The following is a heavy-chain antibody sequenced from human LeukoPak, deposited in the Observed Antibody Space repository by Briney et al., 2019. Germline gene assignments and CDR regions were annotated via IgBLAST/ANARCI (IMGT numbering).Heavy chain of an antibody. CDR3: AKDSSGSYTFYDY. CDR2: ISYDGSNK. D-gene: IGHD3-10*01. CDR1: GFTFSDYG. Sequence: RGGSLRLSCEASGFTFSDYGMHWVRQAPGKGLEWVAVISYDGSNKYYADSVKGRFTISRDNSKNTLYLQMNSLRAEDTAVYYCAKDSSGSYTFYDYWGQGTLVTVSS. V-gene: IGHV3-30*18. J-gene: IGHJ4*02.